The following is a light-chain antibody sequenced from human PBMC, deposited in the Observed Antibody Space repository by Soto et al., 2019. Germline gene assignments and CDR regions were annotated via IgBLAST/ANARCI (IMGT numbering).Light chain of an antibody. V-gene: IGLV2-14*01. CDR3: SSYTSDFTLGGVV. CDR2: AVT. CDR1: NNDVGGYNY. Sequence: QSALTQPASVSASPGQSITISCAGTNNDVGGYNYVSWYQQHPGKAPKLMIYAVTNRPSGVSYRFSGSKSGNTASLTISGLQTEDEADYYYSSYTSDFTLGGVVFGGGTKLTVL. J-gene: IGLJ2*01.